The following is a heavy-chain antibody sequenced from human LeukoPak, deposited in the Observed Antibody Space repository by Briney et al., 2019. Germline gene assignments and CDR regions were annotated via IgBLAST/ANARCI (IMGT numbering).Heavy chain of an antibody. CDR3: ARGPGGNWFDP. D-gene: IGHD3-10*01. Sequence: MASETLSLTCSVSGGSISSTTYYWGWVRQHPGKGLEWIGSIYYSGSAYYNPSLKSRVTISVDTSKNQFSLKLSSVTAADTAVYYCARGPGGNWFDPWGQGTLVTVSS. J-gene: IGHJ5*02. CDR1: GGSISSTTYY. CDR2: IYYSGSA. V-gene: IGHV4-39*07.